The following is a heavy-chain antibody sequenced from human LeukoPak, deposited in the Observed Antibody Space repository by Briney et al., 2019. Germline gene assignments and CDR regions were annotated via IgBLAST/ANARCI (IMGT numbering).Heavy chain of an antibody. CDR3: VRPGPSGSYAY. D-gene: IGHD1-26*01. J-gene: IGHJ4*02. Sequence: GESLKISCKGSGYTYTNYWIIWVRQMPGKGLEWMGRIDPSDSHTNYSPSFQGRVTISADKSISTAYLQWSSLKASDTAVYYCVRPGPSGSYAYWGPGTLVIVSS. CDR2: IDPSDSHT. CDR1: GYTYTNYW. V-gene: IGHV5-10-1*01.